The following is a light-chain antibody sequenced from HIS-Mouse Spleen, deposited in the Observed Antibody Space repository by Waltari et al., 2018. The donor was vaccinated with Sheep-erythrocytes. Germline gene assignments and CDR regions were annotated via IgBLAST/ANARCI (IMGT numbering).Light chain of an antibody. J-gene: IGLJ2*01. Sequence: SYELTQPPSVSVSPGQTASITCSGDKLGDKYACWYRQKPGQSPVLGIYQDSKRPSGIPERFSGSNSGNTATLTISGTQAMDEADYYCQAWDSSTAWNVVFGGGTKLTVL. V-gene: IGLV3-1*01. CDR3: QAWDSSTAWNVV. CDR1: KLGDKY. CDR2: QDS.